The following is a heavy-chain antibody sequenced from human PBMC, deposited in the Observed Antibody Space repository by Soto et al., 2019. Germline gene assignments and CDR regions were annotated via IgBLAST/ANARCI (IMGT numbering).Heavy chain of an antibody. CDR1: GCSIKSSSYY. CDR2: IYFRGST. Sequence: QLQLQESGPGLVKPSETLSLTCTVSGCSIKSSSYYWVWIRQPPGKGLEWIGSIYFRGSTWYDPSLQSRGTKSVDPSQIPFSLKLTSVTGADTAVYYCSRQINGILGGRGSPFCSCGQGTLVTVSS. J-gene: IGHJ5*02. V-gene: IGHV4-39*01. CDR3: SRQINGILGGRGSPFCS. D-gene: IGHD1-26*01.